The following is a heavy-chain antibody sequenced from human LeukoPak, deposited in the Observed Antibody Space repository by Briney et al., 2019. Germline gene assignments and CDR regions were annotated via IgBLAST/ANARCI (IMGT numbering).Heavy chain of an antibody. J-gene: IGHJ6*02. CDR3: AREDAQTTVPEGMDV. CDR2: IYYSGTT. D-gene: IGHD4-17*01. CDR1: GGSISHYY. Sequence: PSETLSLTCTVSGGSISHYYWSWIRQSPGKGLEWIGYIYYSGTTNYNPSLKSRVTISVDTSRNQFSLQLRSVTAADTAVYYCAREDAQTTVPEGMDVWGQGTTVIVSS. V-gene: IGHV4-59*01.